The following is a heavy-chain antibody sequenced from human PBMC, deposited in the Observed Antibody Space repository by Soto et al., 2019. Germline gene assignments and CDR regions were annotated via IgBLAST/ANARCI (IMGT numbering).Heavy chain of an antibody. CDR2: IIPLFST. CDR1: GDTFRNYA. CDR3: ARDPGIAVVGRGTSFEH. D-gene: IGHD6-19*01. V-gene: IGHV1-69*18. Sequence: QVQLVQSGAEVKKPWSSVKVSCKASGDTFRNYAFTWLRQAPGQGLEWMGTIIPLFSTRYAQKFQGRVTMTADESTSTVYMDLSSLKSDDTAVYYCARDPGIAVVGRGTSFEHWGQGTLVTVSS. J-gene: IGHJ4*02.